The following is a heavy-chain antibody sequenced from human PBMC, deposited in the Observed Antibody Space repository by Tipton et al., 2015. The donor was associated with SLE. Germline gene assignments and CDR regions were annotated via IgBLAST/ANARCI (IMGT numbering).Heavy chain of an antibody. J-gene: IGHJ2*01. D-gene: IGHD2-8*01. V-gene: IGHV4-61*02. Sequence: TLSLTCTVSGDSINTRYYWSWVRQPAGKGLEWIGRLYPGGSTNYNPALKSRVTISMDTSNNQFSLKLSSVAAADTAVYYCARASPGVWYFDLWGRGTLVTVSS. CDR2: LYPGGST. CDR1: GDSINTRYY. CDR3: ARASPGVWYFDL.